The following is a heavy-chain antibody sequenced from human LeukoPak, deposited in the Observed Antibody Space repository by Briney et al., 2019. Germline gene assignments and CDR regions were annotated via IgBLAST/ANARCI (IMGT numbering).Heavy chain of an antibody. V-gene: IGHV1-3*01. J-gene: IGHJ4*02. D-gene: IGHD1-26*01. CDR1: GYTFTIYA. Sequence: ASVKVSCKASGYTFTIYAMHWVRQAPGQRLEWMGWINAGNGNTKYSQKFQGRVTITRDTSASTAYMELSSLRSEDTAVYYCARRGHSGSYYTLDYWGQGTLVTVSS. CDR2: INAGNGNT. CDR3: ARRGHSGSYYTLDY.